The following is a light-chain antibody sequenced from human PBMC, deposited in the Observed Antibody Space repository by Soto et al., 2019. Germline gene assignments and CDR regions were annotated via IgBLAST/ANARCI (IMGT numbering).Light chain of an antibody. V-gene: IGLV2-14*03. Sequence: QSALTQPASVSGSPGQSITISCTGTSSDVGGYNYVSWYQQHPGKAPKLLIYDVSNRPSGVYNRFSGSKSGNTASLTISGLQAEDEADYYCSSYTSSTTQVVFGGGTKVTVL. CDR3: SSYTSSTTQVV. CDR1: SSDVGGYNY. J-gene: IGLJ2*01. CDR2: DVS.